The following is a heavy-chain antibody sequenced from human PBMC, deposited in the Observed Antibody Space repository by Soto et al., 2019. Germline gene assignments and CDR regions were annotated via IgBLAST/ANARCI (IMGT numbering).Heavy chain of an antibody. J-gene: IGHJ4*02. D-gene: IGHD4-17*01. CDR2: IYWDNDK. CDR3: AHTPYYGDSFGF. Sequence: SGPTLVNPTQTLTLTCTFSGFSLNTGGVGVGWIRQPPGKALEWLALIYWDNDKRYSSSLESRLTITKDTSKNQVVLTLTNMDPVDTATYYCAHTPYYGDSFGFWGQGTLVTVSS. V-gene: IGHV2-5*02. CDR1: GFSLNTGGVG.